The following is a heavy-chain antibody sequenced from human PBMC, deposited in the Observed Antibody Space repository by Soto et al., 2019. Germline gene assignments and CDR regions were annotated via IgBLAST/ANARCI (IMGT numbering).Heavy chain of an antibody. Sequence: SETLSLTCAVSGGAISGKSNYWGWIRQPPGKGLEYIGSIYSGGSTYYNPSLKSRVTLSVDATQNQFSLRLTSVTAADTAVYYCARRHSATWLFDYWGLGTLVTVSS. J-gene: IGHJ4*02. D-gene: IGHD3-9*01. CDR3: ARRHSATWLFDY. CDR1: GGAISGKSNY. V-gene: IGHV4-39*01. CDR2: IYSGGST.